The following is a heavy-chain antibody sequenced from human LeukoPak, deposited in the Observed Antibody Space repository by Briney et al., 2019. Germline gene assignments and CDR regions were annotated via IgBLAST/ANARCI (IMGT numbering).Heavy chain of an antibody. V-gene: IGHV3-11*04. Sequence: GGSLRLSCAASGFTFSDYYMSWIRQAPGKGLEWVSYISSSGSTIYYADSVKGRFTISRDNAKNSLYLQMNSLRAEDTAVYYCARRRYFDWLLVDYWGQGTLVTVSS. J-gene: IGHJ4*02. CDR1: GFTFSDYY. CDR2: ISSSGSTI. D-gene: IGHD3-9*01. CDR3: ARRRYFDWLLVDY.